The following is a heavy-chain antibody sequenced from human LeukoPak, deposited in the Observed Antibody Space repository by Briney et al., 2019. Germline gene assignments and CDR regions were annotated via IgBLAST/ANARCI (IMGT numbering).Heavy chain of an antibody. J-gene: IGHJ4*02. CDR2: IYTSGST. Sequence: PSETLSLTCTVSGGSISSYYWSWIRQPAGKGLEWIGRIYTSGSTNYNPSLKSRVTMSVDTSKNQFSLKLSSVTAADTAVYYCARDAPYCSGDCSFFDYWGQGTLVTVSS. CDR1: GGSISSYY. D-gene: IGHD2-21*01. CDR3: ARDAPYCSGDCSFFDY. V-gene: IGHV4-4*07.